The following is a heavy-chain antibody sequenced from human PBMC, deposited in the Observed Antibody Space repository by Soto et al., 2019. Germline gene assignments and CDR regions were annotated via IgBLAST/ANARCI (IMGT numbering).Heavy chain of an antibody. V-gene: IGHV3-23*01. Sequence: LRLSSAASGFTFSSYAMSWVRQAPGKGLEWVSAISGSGGSTYYADSVKGRFTISRDNSKNTLYLQMNSLRAEDTAVYYCAKDTLGYCSGGSCYNFDYWGQGTLVTVSS. CDR3: AKDTLGYCSGGSCYNFDY. CDR1: GFTFSSYA. CDR2: ISGSGGST. D-gene: IGHD2-15*01. J-gene: IGHJ4*02.